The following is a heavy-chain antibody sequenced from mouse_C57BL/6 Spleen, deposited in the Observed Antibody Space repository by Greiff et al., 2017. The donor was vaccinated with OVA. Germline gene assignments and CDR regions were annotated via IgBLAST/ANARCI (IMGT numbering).Heavy chain of an antibody. V-gene: IGHV1-52*01. CDR2: IDPSDSET. Sequence: VQLQQPGAELARPGSSVKLSCKASGYTFTSYWMHWVKQRPIQGLEWIGNIDPSDSETHYNQKFKDKATLTVDKSSSTAYMQLSSLTSEDSAVYYCARWSSGYVGYWGQGTTLTVSS. D-gene: IGHD3-2*02. CDR3: ARWSSGYVGY. CDR1: GYTFTSYW. J-gene: IGHJ2*01.